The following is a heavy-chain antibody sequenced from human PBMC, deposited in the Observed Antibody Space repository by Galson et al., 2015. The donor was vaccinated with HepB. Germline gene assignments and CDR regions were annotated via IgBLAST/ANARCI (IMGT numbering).Heavy chain of an antibody. V-gene: IGHV1-3*01. J-gene: IGHJ4*02. CDR3: ARNGGGLDY. CDR1: GYNFNTYD. Sequence: SVKVSCKASGYNFNTYDIYWVRQAPGQRPECMGWINAGNGYTIYSQKFQGRLVITRDTSATTAYMELSSLRSEDTAVYYCARNGGGLDYWGQGTLVTVSS. CDR2: INAGNGYT. D-gene: IGHD3-16*01.